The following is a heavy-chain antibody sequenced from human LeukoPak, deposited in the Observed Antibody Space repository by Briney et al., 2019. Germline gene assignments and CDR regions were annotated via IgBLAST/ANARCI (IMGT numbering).Heavy chain of an antibody. CDR1: GGSFSGYY. Sequence: SETLSLTCAVYGGSFSGYYWSWIRQPPGKGLEWIGEINHSGSTNYNPSLKSRVTISVDTSKNQFSLKLSSVTAADTAVYYCARRRGLWFGESDLGYWGQGPLVTVSS. J-gene: IGHJ4*02. D-gene: IGHD3-10*01. CDR2: INHSGST. CDR3: ARRRGLWFGESDLGY. V-gene: IGHV4-34*01.